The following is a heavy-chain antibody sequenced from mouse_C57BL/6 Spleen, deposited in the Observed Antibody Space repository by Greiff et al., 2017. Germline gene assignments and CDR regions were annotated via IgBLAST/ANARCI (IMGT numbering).Heavy chain of an antibody. CDR1: GYTFTSYW. V-gene: IGHV1-59*01. Sequence: QVQLQQPGAELVRPGTSVKLSCKASGYTFTSYWMHWVKQRPGQGLEWIGVIDPSDSYTNYNQKFKGKATLTVDTSSSTAYMQLSSLTSEDSAVYYCARGEPYYNFDYWGQGTTLTVSS. CDR2: IDPSDSYT. CDR3: ARGEPYYNFDY. D-gene: IGHD2-10*01. J-gene: IGHJ2*01.